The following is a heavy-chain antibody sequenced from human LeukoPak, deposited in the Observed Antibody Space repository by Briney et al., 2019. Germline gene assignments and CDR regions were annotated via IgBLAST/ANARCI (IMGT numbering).Heavy chain of an antibody. CDR1: GGSISSSSYY. J-gene: IGHJ4*02. CDR2: IYYSGST. V-gene: IGHV4-39*07. D-gene: IGHD5-12*01. Sequence: SETLSLTCTVSGGSISSSSYYWGWIRQPPGKGLEWIGSIYYSGSTYYNPFLKSRVTISVDTSKNQFSLKLSSVTAADTAVYYCARAWLRSGEVDYWGQGTLVTVSS. CDR3: ARAWLRSGEVDY.